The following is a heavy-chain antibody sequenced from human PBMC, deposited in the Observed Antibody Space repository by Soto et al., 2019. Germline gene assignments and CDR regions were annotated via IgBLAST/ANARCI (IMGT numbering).Heavy chain of an antibody. Sequence: QVQLVQSGAEVKKPGASVKVSCKASGYTFTRYGISWVRQAPGQGLEWMGWITAYNGNTNYAQKLHGRGTLPTVTATSPAYIELRSLRSDDTAEYYWARSHRGYSGYDSDYWGQGTLVTVSS. D-gene: IGHD5-12*01. J-gene: IGHJ4*02. V-gene: IGHV1-18*01. CDR3: ARSHRGYSGYDSDY. CDR2: ITAYNGNT. CDR1: GYTFTRYG.